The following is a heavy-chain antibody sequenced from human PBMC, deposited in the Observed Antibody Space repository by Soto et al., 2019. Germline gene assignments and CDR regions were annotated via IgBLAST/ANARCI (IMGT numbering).Heavy chain of an antibody. CDR3: VRDSGNGWKDY. CDR1: GGSISSTNW. CDR2: IDHSGST. V-gene: IGHV4-4*02. J-gene: IGHJ4*02. Sequence: QVQLQESGPGLVKPSGTLSLTCAVSGGSISSTNWWNWVRQPPGKGLGWIGEIDHSGSTNYNPSLKSRVTMSVDKPKNQFSLKLSSVTAADTAVYYCVRDSGNGWKDYWGQGTLVTVSS. D-gene: IGHD6-19*01.